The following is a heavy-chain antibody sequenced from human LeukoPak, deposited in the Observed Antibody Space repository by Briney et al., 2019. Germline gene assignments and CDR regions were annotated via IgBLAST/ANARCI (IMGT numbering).Heavy chain of an antibody. Sequence: GASLRLSCAASGFTFSSYAMSWVRQAPGMGLVWVSAISGRGTTYYTDSVKGRFTISRDNSKNTLYLQMNSLRAEDTAVYYCARGVRWLQLSYFDYWGQGTLVTVSS. J-gene: IGHJ4*02. D-gene: IGHD5-24*01. CDR1: GFTFSSYA. CDR2: ISGRGTT. CDR3: ARGVRWLQLSYFDY. V-gene: IGHV3-23*01.